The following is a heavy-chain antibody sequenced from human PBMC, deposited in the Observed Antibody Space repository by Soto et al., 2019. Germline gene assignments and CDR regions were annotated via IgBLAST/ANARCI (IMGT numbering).Heavy chain of an antibody. V-gene: IGHV4-59*08. CDR1: GGSISSYY. Sequence: SETLSLTCTVSGGSISSYYWSWIRQPPGKGLEWIGYIYYSGSTNYNPSLKSRVTISVDTSKNQFSLKLSSVTAADTAVYYCARQVFGLYGGHFDYWGQGTLVTVSS. CDR2: IYYSGST. CDR3: ARQVFGLYGGHFDY. D-gene: IGHD5-12*01. J-gene: IGHJ4*02.